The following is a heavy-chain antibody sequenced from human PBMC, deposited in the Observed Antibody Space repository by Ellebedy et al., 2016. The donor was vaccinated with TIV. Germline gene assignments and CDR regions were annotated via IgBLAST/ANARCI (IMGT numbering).Heavy chain of an antibody. CDR3: ARGGRIYYFDY. D-gene: IGHD3-16*01. CDR1: GGSISSGGYS. J-gene: IGHJ4*02. CDR2: TYHSGST. Sequence: SETLSLTCAVSGGSISSGGYSWSWIRQPPGKGLEWIGYTYHSGSTYYNPSLKSRVTISVDRSKNQFSLKLSSVTAADTAVYYCARGGRIYYFDYWGQGTLVTVSS. V-gene: IGHV4-30-2*01.